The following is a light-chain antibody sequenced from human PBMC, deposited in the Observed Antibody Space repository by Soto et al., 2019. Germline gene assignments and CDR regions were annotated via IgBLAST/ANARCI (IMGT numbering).Light chain of an antibody. CDR3: QQTYSTPYT. V-gene: IGKV3-20*01. CDR1: QSVGSRY. CDR2: GVS. J-gene: IGKJ2*01. Sequence: EIVLTQSPGTLSLSPGERATLYCRASQSVGSRYLAWYQQRPGQAPRLLIFGVSSRATGIPDRFSGSGSGTDFTLTISRLEPEDFAAYYCQQTYSTPYTFGQGTKLEI.